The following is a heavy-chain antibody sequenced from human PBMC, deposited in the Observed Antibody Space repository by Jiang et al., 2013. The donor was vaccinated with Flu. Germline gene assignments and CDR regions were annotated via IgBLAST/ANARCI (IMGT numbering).Heavy chain of an antibody. CDR1: GYSFTSYW. CDR3: ARRGFYGSGRGLDPNNWFDS. V-gene: IGHV5-51*01. Sequence: EVKKPGESLKISCKGSGYSFTSYWIGWVRQMPGKGLEWMGIIYPGDSDTRYSPSFQGQVTISADKSISTAYLQWSSLKASDTAMYYCARRGFYGSGRGLDPNNWFDSWGQGTLVTVSS. J-gene: IGHJ5*01. D-gene: IGHD3-10*01. CDR2: IYPGDSDT.